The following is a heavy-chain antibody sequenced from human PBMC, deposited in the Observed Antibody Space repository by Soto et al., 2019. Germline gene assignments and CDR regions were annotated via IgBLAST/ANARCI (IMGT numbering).Heavy chain of an antibody. CDR1: GFTFSNYA. CDR2: ISASGGGT. J-gene: IGHJ4*02. CDR3: AKSRTATTSCYGS. Sequence: EVHLLQSAGGLVQPGGSLRLSCAASGFTFSNYAMTWVRRAPGKGLEWVSAISASGGGTFYADSVKGRFIISRDSSKNTLYLQMNSLRVEDTAVYYCAKSRTATTSCYGSGGQGTMVTVSS. V-gene: IGHV3-23*01. D-gene: IGHD2-2*01.